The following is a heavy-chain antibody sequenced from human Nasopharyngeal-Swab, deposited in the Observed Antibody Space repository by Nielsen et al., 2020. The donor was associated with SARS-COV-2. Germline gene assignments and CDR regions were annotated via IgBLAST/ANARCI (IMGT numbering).Heavy chain of an antibody. CDR3: ARDMIVGPPDYFDH. CDR2: TSSDESHK. V-gene: IGHV3-30-3*01. Sequence: GESLKISCAASGFTFSYYDMHWVRQAQGKGLEWVAVTSSDESHKYYASSVRDRFTISRDNSRNTLYLQMNSLTTEDTAIYYCARDMIVGPPDYFDHWGQGTLLTVSS. D-gene: IGHD3/OR15-3a*01. J-gene: IGHJ4*02. CDR1: GFTFSYYD.